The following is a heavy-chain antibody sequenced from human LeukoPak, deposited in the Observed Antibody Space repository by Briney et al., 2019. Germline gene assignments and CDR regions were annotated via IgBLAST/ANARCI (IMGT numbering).Heavy chain of an antibody. D-gene: IGHD3-22*01. J-gene: IGHJ5*02. V-gene: IGHV5-51*01. Sequence: GESLKISCKGSGYSFTNYWIAWVRQMPGKGLEWMGIVYYGDSDSRYSPSFQGQVTISADKSISTAYLQWSSLKASDTAMYYCARWGVNYYDSMLDPWGQGTLVTVSS. CDR3: ARWGVNYYDSMLDP. CDR2: VYYGDSDS. CDR1: GYSFTNYW.